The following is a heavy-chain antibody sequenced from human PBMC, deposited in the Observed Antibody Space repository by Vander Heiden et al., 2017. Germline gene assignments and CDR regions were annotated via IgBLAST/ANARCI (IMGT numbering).Heavy chain of an antibody. CDR2: IYWDDDK. J-gene: IGHJ4*02. Sequence: PGKALEWLALIYWDDDKRYSPSLKSRLTNTKDTSKNQVVLTMTNMDPVDTATYYCARWATYYDFWSANTGFDYWGQGTLVTVSS. D-gene: IGHD3-3*01. CDR3: ARWATYYDFWSANTGFDY. V-gene: IGHV2-5*02.